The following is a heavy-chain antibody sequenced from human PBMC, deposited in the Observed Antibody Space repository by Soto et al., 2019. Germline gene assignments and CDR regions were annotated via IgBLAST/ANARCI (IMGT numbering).Heavy chain of an antibody. CDR1: GYTFPSYG. CDR2: ISGYNGNT. D-gene: IGHD2-15*01. CDR3: ARDDCSGGSCYRPLDY. V-gene: IGHV1-18*01. Sequence: ASVKVSCKASGYTFPSYGISWVRQAPGQGLEWMGWISGYNGNTNYAQMLQGRVTMTTDTSTSTAYMELRSLRSDDTAVYYCARDDCSGGSCYRPLDYCGQGTLVIVSS. J-gene: IGHJ4*02.